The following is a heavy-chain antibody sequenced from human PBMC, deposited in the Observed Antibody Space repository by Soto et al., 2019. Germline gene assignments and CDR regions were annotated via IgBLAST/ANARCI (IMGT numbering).Heavy chain of an antibody. D-gene: IGHD6-13*01. CDR1: GGTFSSYA. J-gene: IGHJ6*02. CDR3: ARGQYVAAAGNYYYYGMDV. CDR2: IIPIFGTA. Sequence: QVQLVQSGAEVKKPGSSVKVSCKASGGTFSSYAISWVRQAPGQGLEWRGGIIPIFGTANYAQKFQGRVTITADEATSTAYMALSSLRSEDTAVYYCARGQYVAAAGNYYYYGMDVWGQGTTVTVSS. V-gene: IGHV1-69*01.